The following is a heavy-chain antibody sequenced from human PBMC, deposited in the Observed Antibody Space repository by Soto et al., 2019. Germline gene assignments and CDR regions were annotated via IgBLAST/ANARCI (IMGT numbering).Heavy chain of an antibody. J-gene: IGHJ4*02. D-gene: IGHD6-19*01. CDR2: INTYNGYT. CDR1: GYSLTSYG. Sequence: QVQLVQSGAEVKKPGASVKVSCKASGYSLTSYGISWVRQAPGQGLEWMGWINTYNGYTNYAQKVQGRVTMTRDTSTGTAYMELRSLRSDDTAVYYCARSSSRGWGPHFDYWGQGTLVTVSS. CDR3: ARSSSRGWGPHFDY. V-gene: IGHV1-18*04.